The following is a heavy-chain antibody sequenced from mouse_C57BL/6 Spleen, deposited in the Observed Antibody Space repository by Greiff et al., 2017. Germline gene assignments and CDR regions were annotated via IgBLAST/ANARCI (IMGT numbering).Heavy chain of an antibody. J-gene: IGHJ4*01. Sequence: EVQVVESGGGLVKPGGSLKLSCAASGFTFSDYGMHWVRQAPEKGLEWVAYISSGSSTIYYADTVKGRFTISRDNAKNTLFLQMTSLRSEDTAMYYCASTGTGYAMDYWGQGTSVTVSS. CDR3: ASTGTGYAMDY. CDR2: ISSGSSTI. CDR1: GFTFSDYG. D-gene: IGHD4-1*02. V-gene: IGHV5-17*01.